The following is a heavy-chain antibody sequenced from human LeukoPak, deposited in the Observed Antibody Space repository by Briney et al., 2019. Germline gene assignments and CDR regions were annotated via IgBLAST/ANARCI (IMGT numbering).Heavy chain of an antibody. CDR1: GFTFTTYA. CDR3: AKDVRWRDDSSGSFDY. D-gene: IGHD3-22*01. Sequence: GGSLRLSCAASGFTFTTYAMSWVRQAPGKGVDWVSVISGSGGSKYYEDSVKGGLTISRDNSKNTLYLQMNSLRAEDTAVYYCAKDVRWRDDSSGSFDYWGQGTLVTVSS. J-gene: IGHJ4*02. CDR2: ISGSGGSK. V-gene: IGHV3-23*01.